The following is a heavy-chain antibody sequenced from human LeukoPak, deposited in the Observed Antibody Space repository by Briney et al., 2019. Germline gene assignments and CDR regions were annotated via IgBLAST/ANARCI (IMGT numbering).Heavy chain of an antibody. J-gene: IGHJ4*02. CDR1: GFTFSRYL. CDR2: INGDGTIT. Sequence: GGSLRLSCTASGFTFSRYLMHWVRQAPGKGLVGVSRINGDGTITTYADSVKGRFTVSRDNAKNTLYLQMNSLRAEDTAVYYCASETYYYGSGCYYKGQFWGQGTLVAVSS. D-gene: IGHD3-10*01. V-gene: IGHV3-74*01. CDR3: ASETYYYGSGCYYKGQF.